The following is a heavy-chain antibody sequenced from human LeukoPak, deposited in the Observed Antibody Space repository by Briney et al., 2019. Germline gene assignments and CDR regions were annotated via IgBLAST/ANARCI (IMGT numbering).Heavy chain of an antibody. CDR2: ITGDGTTT. CDR1: GLTFSSYG. CDR3: AKMQGYFDY. Sequence: GGSLRLSCEAYGLTFSSYGMSWVRQAPGKGLQRVSAITGDGTTTYYADSVKGRFTISRDNSKNMLYLQMSSLRAEDTAVYYCAKMQGYFDYWGQGTLVPVSS. J-gene: IGHJ4*02. V-gene: IGHV3-23*01.